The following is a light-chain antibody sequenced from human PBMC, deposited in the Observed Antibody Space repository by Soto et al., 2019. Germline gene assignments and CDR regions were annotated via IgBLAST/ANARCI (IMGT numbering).Light chain of an antibody. CDR2: AAS. V-gene: IGKV1-12*01. CDR3: QQASTFPHT. Sequence: IQITQSPSSVSASVGDAVTIACRASQGIGTWLAWYQQKPGKAPKLLIAAASSLQSGVPSRFSGSGSGTDFTLTISSMQPEDFANYYCQQASTFPHTFGQGTKVDIK. J-gene: IGKJ2*01. CDR1: QGIGTW.